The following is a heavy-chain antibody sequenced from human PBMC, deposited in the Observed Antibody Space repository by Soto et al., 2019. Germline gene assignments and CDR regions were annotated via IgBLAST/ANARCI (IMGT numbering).Heavy chain of an antibody. J-gene: IGHJ5*01. CDR3: STRAYDTNGYYRFDP. CDR1: GGSFSGHS. V-gene: IGHV4-34*01. CDR2: INHSGRV. Sequence: ASETLSLTCAVYGGSFSGHSWTWIRPSPGKGLEWIGDINHSGRVNYSPSLKSRVTISLDTSKNQFSLTLSAVTAADTAMYYCSTRAYDTNGYYRFDPWGQGTLVTVSS. D-gene: IGHD3-22*01.